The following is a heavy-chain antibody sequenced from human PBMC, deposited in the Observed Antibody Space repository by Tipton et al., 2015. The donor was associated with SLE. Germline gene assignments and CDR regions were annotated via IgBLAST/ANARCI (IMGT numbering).Heavy chain of an antibody. V-gene: IGHV4-31*03. CDR2: IYYSGST. CDR3: ARSPLGESGFEF. Sequence: TLSLTCSVSGGSISSGAYYWSWIRQPPGKGLEWIGYIYYSGSTYYNPSLKSRLTMSLDTSKNQFSLKLTSVTAADTAVYYCARSPLGESGFEFWGQGTMVTVSS. D-gene: IGHD3-16*01. J-gene: IGHJ3*01. CDR1: GGSISSGAYY.